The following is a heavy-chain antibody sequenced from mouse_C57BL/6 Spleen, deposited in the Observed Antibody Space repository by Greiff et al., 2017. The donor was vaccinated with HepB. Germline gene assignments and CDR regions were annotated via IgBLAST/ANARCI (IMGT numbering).Heavy chain of an antibody. CDR3: AILFPENYFDY. V-gene: IGHV1-81*01. J-gene: IGHJ2*01. D-gene: IGHD1-1*01. CDR1: GYTFTSYG. CDR2: IYPRSGNT. Sequence: LVESGAELARPGASVKLSCKASGYTFTSYGISWVKQRTGQGLEWIGEIYPRSGNTYYNEKFKGKATLTADKSSSTAYMELRSLTSEDSAVYFYAILFPENYFDYWGQGTTLTVSS.